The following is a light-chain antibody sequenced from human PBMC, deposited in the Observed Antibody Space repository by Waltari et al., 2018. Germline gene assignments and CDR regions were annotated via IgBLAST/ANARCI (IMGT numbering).Light chain of an antibody. V-gene: IGKV1-5*03. CDR3: QQYIAYWT. CDR2: QAS. CDR1: QSVGRL. Sequence: DFQMTQSPSILSASVGDRVTITCRASQSVGRLLAWYQQKPGSAPKLLIYQASNLESGGPSRFSGAGSGTEFTLTISSLQPEDFATYYCQQYIAYWTFGQGTKVQSK. J-gene: IGKJ1*01.